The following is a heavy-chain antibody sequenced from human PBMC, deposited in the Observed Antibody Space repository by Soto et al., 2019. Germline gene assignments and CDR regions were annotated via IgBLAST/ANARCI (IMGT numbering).Heavy chain of an antibody. J-gene: IGHJ3*02. D-gene: IGHD6-6*01. CDR2: ISDSGGLT. V-gene: IGHV3-23*01. Sequence: VQLLESGGDLVHPGGSLILSCAASGFAFSSHPMSWVRQAPERGLEWVSGISDSGGLTYNADSVKGRFTISRDNSKNTLYLQMNSLRAEDTALYYCARRAFGSSRSFDIWGQGTMVTVSS. CDR3: ARRAFGSSRSFDI. CDR1: GFAFSSHP.